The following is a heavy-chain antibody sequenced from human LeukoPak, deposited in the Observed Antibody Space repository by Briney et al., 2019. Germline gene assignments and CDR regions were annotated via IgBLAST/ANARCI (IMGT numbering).Heavy chain of an antibody. D-gene: IGHD2-21*02. Sequence: SETLSRTCTVSGGSVSSGGYYWSWIRQPPGKGLEWIAYIYYSGSTNYSPSLKSRVTLSVDTSKNQFSLKLSSVTAADTAVYYCARLVVTATYHFDYWGQGTLVTVFS. CDR2: IYYSGST. CDR1: GGSVSSGGYY. CDR3: ARLVVTATYHFDY. J-gene: IGHJ4*02. V-gene: IGHV4-61*08.